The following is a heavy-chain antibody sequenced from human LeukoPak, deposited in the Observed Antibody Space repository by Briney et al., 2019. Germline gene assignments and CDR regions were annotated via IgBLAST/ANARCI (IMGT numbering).Heavy chain of an antibody. CDR2: ISTYNGNT. J-gene: IGHJ2*01. D-gene: IGHD4-17*01. CDR3: ARTYGDYDGSYWYFDL. Sequence: ASVNASCKASGYTFTSYGITWVRQAPGQGLEWMGWISTYNGNTDYAQKLQGRVTMTTDTSTSTAYMELRSLRSDDTAVYYCARTYGDYDGSYWYFDLWGRGTLVTVSS. V-gene: IGHV1-18*01. CDR1: GYTFTSYG.